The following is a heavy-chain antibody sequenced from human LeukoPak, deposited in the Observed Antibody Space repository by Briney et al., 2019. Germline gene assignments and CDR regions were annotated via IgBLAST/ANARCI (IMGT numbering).Heavy chain of an antibody. CDR3: ARPAYCGSDCLAV. Sequence: GESLKISWMGSGYSFTSYWIAWVRQMPGKGLEWMGFISPADSDTRYSPSFQGQVTISADKSINTAYLQWSSLKASDTAMYYCARPAYCGSDCLAVWGQGTLVTVSS. D-gene: IGHD2-21*02. V-gene: IGHV5-51*01. CDR2: ISPADSDT. J-gene: IGHJ4*02. CDR1: GYSFTSYW.